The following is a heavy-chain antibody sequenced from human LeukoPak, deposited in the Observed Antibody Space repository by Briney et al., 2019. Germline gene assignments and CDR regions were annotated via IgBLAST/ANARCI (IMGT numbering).Heavy chain of an antibody. V-gene: IGHV3-23*01. CDR3: ANRPYENEDY. CDR2: ISGSGGST. D-gene: IGHD1-1*01. CDR1: GFTFSSYA. Sequence: GGSLRLSCAATGFTFSSYAMSWVRQAPGKGLEWVSAISGSGGSTYYADSVKGRFTISRGNSKNRLYLQMNSQRAEDTAVYYSANRPYENEDYWGQGTPVTVSS. J-gene: IGHJ4*02.